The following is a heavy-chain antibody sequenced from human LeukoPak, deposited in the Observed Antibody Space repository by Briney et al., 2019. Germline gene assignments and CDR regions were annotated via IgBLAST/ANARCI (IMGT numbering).Heavy chain of an antibody. D-gene: IGHD3-10*01. CDR1: GGSISSYY. V-gene: IGHV4-59*08. Sequence: PSQTLSLTCTVSGGSISSYYWSWIRQPPGKGLEWIGYIYYSGSTNYNPSLKSRVTISVDTSKNQFSLKLSSVTAADTAVYYCAGLMVRGVIISWGQGTLVTVSS. J-gene: IGHJ4*02. CDR2: IYYSGST. CDR3: AGLMVRGVIIS.